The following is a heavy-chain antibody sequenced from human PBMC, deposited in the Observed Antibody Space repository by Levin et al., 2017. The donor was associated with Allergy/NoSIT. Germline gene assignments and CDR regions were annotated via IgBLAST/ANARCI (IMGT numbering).Heavy chain of an antibody. CDR2: ISGSGGNT. CDR1: GFTFSSYA. V-gene: IGHV3-23*01. J-gene: IGHJ5*02. CDR3: ARSPTSSYVWFDP. Sequence: VGSLRLSCAASGFTFSSYAMSWVRQAPGKGLEWVSTISGSGGNTYYADSVKGRFTISRDNSKNTLYLQMNSLRAEDTAVYYCARSPTSSYVWFDPWGQGTLVTVSS. D-gene: IGHD2-2*01.